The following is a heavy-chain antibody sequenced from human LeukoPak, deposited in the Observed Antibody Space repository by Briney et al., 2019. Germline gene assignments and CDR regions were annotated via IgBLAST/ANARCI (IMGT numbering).Heavy chain of an antibody. Sequence: GASVKVSCKASGGTFSSYAISWVRQAPGQGLEWMGGIIPIFGTANYAQKFQGRVTITADESTSTAYMELSSLRSEDTAVYYCARSLCSGGSCYSYSAFDIWGQGTMVTVSS. CDR3: ARSLCSGGSCYSYSAFDI. V-gene: IGHV1-69*01. CDR1: GGTFSSYA. D-gene: IGHD2-15*01. J-gene: IGHJ3*02. CDR2: IIPIFGTA.